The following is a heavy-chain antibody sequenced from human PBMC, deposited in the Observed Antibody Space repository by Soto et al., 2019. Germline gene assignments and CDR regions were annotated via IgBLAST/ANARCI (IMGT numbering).Heavy chain of an antibody. Sequence: EVQLVESGGGLVKPGGSLRLSCAASGFTFTRYSMNWVRQAPGKGLEWVSSISSTTHYIYYADSMRGRFTISRDNAKNAVYLEMNSLRAEDTAVYYCARESGDLTSNFDYWGQGTLVTVSS. D-gene: IGHD3-10*01. CDR3: ARESGDLTSNFDY. CDR2: ISSTTHYI. CDR1: GFTFTRYS. J-gene: IGHJ4*02. V-gene: IGHV3-21*06.